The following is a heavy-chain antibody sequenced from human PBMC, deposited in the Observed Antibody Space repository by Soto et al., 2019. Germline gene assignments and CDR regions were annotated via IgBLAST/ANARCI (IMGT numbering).Heavy chain of an antibody. D-gene: IGHD3-16*01. CDR3: ATGGSYSDR. V-gene: IGHV3-23*01. CDR2: ISGSGSST. J-gene: IGHJ4*02. CDR1: GITFSTYA. Sequence: EVQLLKSGGGLVQPGGSMRLACAASGITFSTYAMNWVRQAPGKGLEWVSAISGSGSSTYYADSVKGRFTISRDNSKTPLYRQMSSLRDGDRAVYYGATGGSYSDRGGQGTLVTVSS.